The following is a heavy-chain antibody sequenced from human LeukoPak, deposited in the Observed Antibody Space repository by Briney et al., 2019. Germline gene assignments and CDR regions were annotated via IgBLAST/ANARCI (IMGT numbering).Heavy chain of an antibody. Sequence: GGSLRLSCAASGFIFSSYGMNWVRQAPGKGLEWVSGIGGSGVRIYYADSVKGRFTISRDSYRNTVYLQMKSLRDEDTAVYYCAKDSNGILFDHWGQRTLVTVSS. CDR3: AKDSNGILFDH. D-gene: IGHD2-15*01. CDR2: IGGSGVRI. V-gene: IGHV3-23*01. J-gene: IGHJ4*02. CDR1: GFIFSSYG.